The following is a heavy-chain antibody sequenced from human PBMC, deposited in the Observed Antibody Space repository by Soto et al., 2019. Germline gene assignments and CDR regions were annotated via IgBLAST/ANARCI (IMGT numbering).Heavy chain of an antibody. Sequence: QVQLVQSGAEVKKPGSSVKVSCKASGGTFSSYAISWVRQAPGQGLEWMGGIIPIFGTANYAQKVQGRVTITADESTSTAYMELSSLRAEDTAVYYCANDLEWLPKGGMDVWGQGTTVTVSS. CDR2: IIPIFGTA. D-gene: IGHD3-3*01. V-gene: IGHV1-69*01. J-gene: IGHJ6*02. CDR3: ANDLEWLPKGGMDV. CDR1: GGTFSSYA.